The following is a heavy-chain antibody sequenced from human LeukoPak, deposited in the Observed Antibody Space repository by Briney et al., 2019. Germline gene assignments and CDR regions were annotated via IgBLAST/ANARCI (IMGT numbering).Heavy chain of an antibody. V-gene: IGHV3-7*01. CDR2: IKQDGSEK. Sequence: PGGSLRLSCAASGFTFSSYWMSWVRQAPGKGLEWVANIKQDGSEKCYVDSVKGRFTISRDNAKNSLYLQMNSLRAEDTAVYYCARVAAVAASDAFDIWGQGTMVTVSS. D-gene: IGHD6-19*01. CDR3: ARVAAVAASDAFDI. CDR1: GFTFSSYW. J-gene: IGHJ3*02.